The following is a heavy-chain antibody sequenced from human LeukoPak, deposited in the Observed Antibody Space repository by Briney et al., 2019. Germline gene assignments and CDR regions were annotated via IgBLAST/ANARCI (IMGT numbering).Heavy chain of an antibody. D-gene: IGHD3-10*01. CDR3: ARVRPPGWFDP. Sequence: SETLSLTCTVSGGSISSYYWSWSRQPPGKGLEWIGYIYYSGSTNYNPSLKSRVTISVDTSKNQFSLKLSSVTAADTAVYYCARVRPPGWFDPWGQGTLVTVSS. V-gene: IGHV4-59*01. J-gene: IGHJ5*02. CDR2: IYYSGST. CDR1: GGSISSYY.